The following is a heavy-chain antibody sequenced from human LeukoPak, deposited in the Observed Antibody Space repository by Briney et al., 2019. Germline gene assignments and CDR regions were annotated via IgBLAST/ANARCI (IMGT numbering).Heavy chain of an antibody. CDR2: ISYDGSNK. Sequence: PGGSLRLSCAASGFTFSSYGMHWVRQAPGKGLEWVAVISYDGSNKYYADSVKGRFTNSRDNSKNTLYLQMNSLRAEDTAVYYCAKAPGGVAAELDYWGQGTLVTVSS. CDR3: AKAPGGVAAELDY. J-gene: IGHJ4*02. V-gene: IGHV3-30*18. D-gene: IGHD6-13*01. CDR1: GFTFSSYG.